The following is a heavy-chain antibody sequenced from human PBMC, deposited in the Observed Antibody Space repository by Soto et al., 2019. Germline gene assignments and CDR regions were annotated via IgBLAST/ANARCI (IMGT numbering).Heavy chain of an antibody. CDR2: ISYSGTT. V-gene: IGHV4-31*03. CDR3: ARHCVWGTDRSYYFDY. J-gene: IGHJ4*02. CDR1: GGSISSGGYY. D-gene: IGHD3-16*02. Sequence: QVQLQESGPGLVKPSQTLSLTCTVSGGSISSGGYYWSWIRQHPGKGLEWIGYISYSGTTYYNPSLKSRVTISVDTSKNQFALKLSSVTAADTALYYCARHCVWGTDRSYYFDYWGQGTLVTVSS.